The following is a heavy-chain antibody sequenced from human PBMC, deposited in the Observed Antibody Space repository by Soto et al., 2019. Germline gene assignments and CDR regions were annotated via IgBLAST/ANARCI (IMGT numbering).Heavy chain of an antibody. J-gene: IGHJ4*02. Sequence: QVQLVQSGAEVKKPGSSVKVSCKASGGTFSSSAISWVRQAPGQGLEWMGGIIPIFGTANYAQKFQGRVKFAADESTSTGYKALSTLRSEVTALYYCARDSGYDPSGVWFFDLWGQGTLVTVSS. CDR2: IIPIFGTA. CDR3: ARDSGYDPSGVWFFDL. D-gene: IGHD5-12*01. CDR1: GGTFSSSA. V-gene: IGHV1-69*01.